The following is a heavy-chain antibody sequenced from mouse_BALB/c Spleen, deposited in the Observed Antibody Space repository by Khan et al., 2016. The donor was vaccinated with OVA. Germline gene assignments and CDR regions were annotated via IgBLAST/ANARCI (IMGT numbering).Heavy chain of an antibody. D-gene: IGHD2-3*01. Sequence: EVQLVESGPGLVKPSQSLSLTCTVTGYSITSDYAWNWIRQFPGNKLEWMGYISSSGSTNYNPALKSRISITRDTSKNQFFLQLNSVTTEDTATYDCARDGSRYNYAMDYWGQGTSVTVSS. J-gene: IGHJ4*01. V-gene: IGHV3-2*02. CDR1: GYSITSDYA. CDR2: ISSSGST. CDR3: ARDGSRYNYAMDY.